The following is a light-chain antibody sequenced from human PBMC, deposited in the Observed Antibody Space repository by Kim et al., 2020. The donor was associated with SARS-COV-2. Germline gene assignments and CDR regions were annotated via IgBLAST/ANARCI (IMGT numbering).Light chain of an antibody. J-gene: IGLJ3*02. CDR3: GADHGSGNDFLWV. V-gene: IGLV9-49*01. CDR2: VDTGGIVG. Sequence: CPRSSGYSHYKGDWYQQKPGKGPRLVRRVDTGGIVGSKGDGIPNRFSGLGSGLNRYLAIKNIQEEDEGDYRCGADHGSGNDFLWVFGGGTKLTVL. CDR1: SGYSHYK.